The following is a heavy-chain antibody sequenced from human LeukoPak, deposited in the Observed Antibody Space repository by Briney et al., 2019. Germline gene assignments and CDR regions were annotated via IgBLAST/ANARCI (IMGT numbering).Heavy chain of an antibody. V-gene: IGHV3-74*01. D-gene: IGHD3-9*01. J-gene: IGHJ4*02. CDR3: AKPRYFDWLSDYDY. Sequence: PGGSLRLSCAASGIIFSNYWMHWVRQAPGKGLVWVSRINRDGSSTSYADSVKGRFTISRDNAKNTLYLQMNSLRAEDTAVYYCAKPRYFDWLSDYDYWGQGTLVTVSS. CDR2: INRDGSST. CDR1: GIIFSNYW.